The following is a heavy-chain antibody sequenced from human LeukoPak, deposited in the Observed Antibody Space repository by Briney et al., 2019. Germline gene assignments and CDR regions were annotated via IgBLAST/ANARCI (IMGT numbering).Heavy chain of an antibody. CDR1: GGSISSSNW. V-gene: IGHV4-4*02. D-gene: IGHD2-21*02. CDR2: IYHSGST. CDR3: ARVVRPPNIVVVTATIFDY. Sequence: PSGTLSLTCAVSGGSISSSNWWSWVRQPPGKGLEWIGEIYHSGSTNYNPSLKSRVTISVDKSKNQFSLKLSSVTAADTAVYYCARVVRPPNIVVVTATIFDYWGQGTLVTVSS. J-gene: IGHJ4*02.